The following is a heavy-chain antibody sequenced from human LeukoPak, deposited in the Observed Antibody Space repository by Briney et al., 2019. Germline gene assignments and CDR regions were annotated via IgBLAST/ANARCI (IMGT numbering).Heavy chain of an antibody. Sequence: TGGSLRLSCAASGFTFSDYYMSWIRQAPGKGLEWVSYISSSGNIIYYADSVKGRFTISRDNAKNSLYLQMNSLRAEDTAVYYCARRRYNWNAIDYWGQGTLVTVSS. CDR1: GFTFSDYY. J-gene: IGHJ4*02. CDR3: ARRRYNWNAIDY. D-gene: IGHD1-20*01. CDR2: ISSSGNII. V-gene: IGHV3-11*01.